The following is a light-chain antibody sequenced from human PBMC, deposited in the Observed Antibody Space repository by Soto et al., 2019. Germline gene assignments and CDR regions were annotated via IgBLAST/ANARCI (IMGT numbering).Light chain of an antibody. V-gene: IGKV3-20*01. CDR1: QSVSRSY. J-gene: IGKJ4*01. CDR2: GAS. CDR3: QQYGSSPA. Sequence: EIVLTQSPGTLSLSPGERATLSCRASQSVSRSYLAWYQQKPGQAPRLLIYGASSSATGIPDRFSGSGCGTDFTLTISRLEPEDFAVYYCQQYGSSPAFGGGTKVEI.